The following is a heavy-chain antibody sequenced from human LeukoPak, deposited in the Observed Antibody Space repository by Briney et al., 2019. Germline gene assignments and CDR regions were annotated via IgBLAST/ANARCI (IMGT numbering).Heavy chain of an antibody. J-gene: IGHJ6*02. D-gene: IGHD5-18*01. CDR1: GFTFDEYA. CDR2: ISWNSVST. Sequence: GGSLRLSCVASGFTFDEYAMHWVRQGPGKGLEWVSGISWNSVSTAYADSVKGRFTISRDNAKNSLYLQMNSLRVEDTALYYCAKGDEYNNGALGGMDVWSQGTTVTVSS. V-gene: IGHV3-9*01. CDR3: AKGDEYNNGALGGMDV.